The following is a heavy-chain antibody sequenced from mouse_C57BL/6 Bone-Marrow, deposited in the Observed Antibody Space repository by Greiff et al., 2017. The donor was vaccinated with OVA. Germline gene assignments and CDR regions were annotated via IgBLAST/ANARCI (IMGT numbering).Heavy chain of an antibody. CDR2: INPSNGGT. Sequence: QVQLKQPGTELVKPGASVKLSCKASGYTFTSYWMHWVKQRPGQGLEWIGNINPSNGGTNYNEKFKSKATLTVDKSSSTAYMQLSSLTSEDSAVYYCASSGYYGGTWFAYWGQGTLVTVSA. J-gene: IGHJ3*01. CDR1: GYTFTSYW. CDR3: ASSGYYGGTWFAY. D-gene: IGHD2-3*01. V-gene: IGHV1-53*01.